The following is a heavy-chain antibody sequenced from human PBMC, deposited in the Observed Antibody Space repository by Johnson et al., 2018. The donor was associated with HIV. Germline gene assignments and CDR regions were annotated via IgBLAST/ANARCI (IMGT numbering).Heavy chain of an antibody. CDR3: STSNVSDSSSWYHLEMAFDI. CDR1: GFTFSSYA. Sequence: MQLVESGGGLVQPGGSLRLSCAASGFTFSSYAMYWVRQAPGKGLEYVSAISSNGGSTYYANSVKGRFNISRDNSKNTLYLQMGNRRAEDMAVYYCSTSNVSDSSSWYHLEMAFDIWGQGTMVTVSS. CDR2: ISSNGGST. D-gene: IGHD6-13*01. J-gene: IGHJ3*02. V-gene: IGHV3-64*01.